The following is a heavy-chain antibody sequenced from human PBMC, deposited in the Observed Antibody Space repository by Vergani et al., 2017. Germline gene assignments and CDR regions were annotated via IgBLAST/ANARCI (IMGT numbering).Heavy chain of an antibody. CDR1: GFTFSTHA. Sequence: DVQLLQSGGDLVQPGGSLKLSCVASGFTFSTHAMSWVRQTPGKGLEWIARITNDGSTDYAAPVKDRFIISRDDSENTLFLHMNSLKTEDTAVYFCTPYPLEYCVNKRCYAYFDNWGQGTLVTVSS. D-gene: IGHD2/OR15-2a*01. V-gene: IGHV3-15*01. CDR3: TPYPLEYCVNKRCYAYFDN. J-gene: IGHJ4*02. CDR2: ITNDGST.